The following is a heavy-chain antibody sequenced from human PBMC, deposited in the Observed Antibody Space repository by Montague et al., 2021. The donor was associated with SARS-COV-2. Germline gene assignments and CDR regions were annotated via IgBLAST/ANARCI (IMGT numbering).Heavy chain of an antibody. CDR2: IRQDGSDK. CDR1: GFTISSYW. D-gene: IGHD4-17*01. J-gene: IGHJ5*02. Sequence: SLRLSCAASGFTISSYWMSWVRQAPGKGLEWVANIRQDGSDKYYLDSXXGRFTIFRDNAKNSLYLQMNSLTAEDTGVYYCTRDRDYGDYLNWFNPWGQGTLVTVSS. V-gene: IGHV3-7*01. CDR3: TRDRDYGDYLNWFNP.